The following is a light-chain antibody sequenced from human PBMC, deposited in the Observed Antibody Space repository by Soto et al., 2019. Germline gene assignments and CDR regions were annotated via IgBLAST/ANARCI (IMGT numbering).Light chain of an antibody. CDR1: QSISSY. CDR3: QQSYSTPFT. CDR2: AAS. J-gene: IGKJ3*01. Sequence: DIQMTQSPSSLSASVGDRVTITCRASQSISSYLNWFQQKPGKSPKLLIYAASSLQSGVPSRFSGSGSGTYFTLTISSLQPEDIATYYCQQSYSTPFTFGPGTKVDFK. V-gene: IGKV1-39*01.